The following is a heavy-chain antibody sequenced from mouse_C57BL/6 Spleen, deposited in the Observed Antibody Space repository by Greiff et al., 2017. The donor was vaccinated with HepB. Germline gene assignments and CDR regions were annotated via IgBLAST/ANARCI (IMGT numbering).Heavy chain of an antibody. J-gene: IGHJ1*03. Sequence: QVQLKQSGPELVKPGASVKISCKASGYSFTSYYIHWVKQRPGQGLEWIGWIYPGSGNTKYNEKFKGKATLTADTSSSTAYMQLSSLTSEDSAVYYCARAVVATEWYFDVWGTGTTVTVSS. D-gene: IGHD1-1*01. V-gene: IGHV1-66*01. CDR3: ARAVVATEWYFDV. CDR1: GYSFTSYY. CDR2: IYPGSGNT.